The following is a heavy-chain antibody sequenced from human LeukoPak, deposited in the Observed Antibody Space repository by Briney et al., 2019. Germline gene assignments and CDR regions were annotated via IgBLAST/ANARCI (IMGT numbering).Heavy chain of an antibody. V-gene: IGHV6-1*01. D-gene: IGHD1-26*01. CDR1: GDSVSSNSAT. CDR2: TYYASKWYN. J-gene: IGHJ6*03. Sequence: SQTLSLTCAISGDSVSSNSATWNWIRQSPSRGLDWLGRTYYASKWYNDYAVSVKSRIAINPDTSKNQFSLQLNSVTPEDTAVYYCARKIVGADYMDVWGKGTTVTVSS. CDR3: ARKIVGADYMDV.